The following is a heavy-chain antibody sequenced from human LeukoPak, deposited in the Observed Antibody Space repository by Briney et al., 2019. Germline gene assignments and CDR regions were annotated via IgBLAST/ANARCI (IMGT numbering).Heavy chain of an antibody. V-gene: IGHV4-59*08. D-gene: IGHD1-1*01. Sequence: SETLSLTCIVSGGSISSYYWSWIRQPPGKGLEWIGYIYYSGSTNYNPSLKSRVTISVDTSKNQFSLKLSSVTAADTAVYYCARYNWNADSPDYWGQGTLVTVSS. CDR2: IYYSGST. CDR3: ARYNWNADSPDY. CDR1: GGSISSYY. J-gene: IGHJ4*02.